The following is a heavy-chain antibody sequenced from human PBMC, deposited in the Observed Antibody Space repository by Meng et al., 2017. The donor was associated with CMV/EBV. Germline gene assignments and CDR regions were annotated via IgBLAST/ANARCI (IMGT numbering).Heavy chain of an antibody. CDR2: ISSSGDTI. V-gene: IGHV3-48*03. J-gene: IGHJ4*02. CDR3: ARDGPVLRFLEWLSPFDY. Sequence: GGSLRLSCAASGFTFSSYEMNWVRQAPGKGLEWVSYISSSGDTIYYADSVKGRFTISRDNAKNSLYLQMNSLRAEDTAVYYCARDGPVLRFLEWLSPFDYWGQGTLVTVSS. D-gene: IGHD3-3*01. CDR1: GFTFSSYE.